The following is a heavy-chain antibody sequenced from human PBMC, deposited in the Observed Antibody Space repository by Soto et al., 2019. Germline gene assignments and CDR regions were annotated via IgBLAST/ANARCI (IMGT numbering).Heavy chain of an antibody. CDR1: GFTFSSYA. CDR3: AKGAEYGVNYDFYSGMDV. J-gene: IGHJ6*02. CDR2: ISGSGGST. V-gene: IGHV3-23*01. D-gene: IGHD4-17*01. Sequence: PGASLRLSCAASGFTFSSYAMSWVRQAPGKGLEWVSAISGSGGSTYYAESVKGRFTISRDNSTNTLSLQMNGLRAEDTAVYYCAKGAEYGVNYDFYSGMDVSGQGTTVTVSS.